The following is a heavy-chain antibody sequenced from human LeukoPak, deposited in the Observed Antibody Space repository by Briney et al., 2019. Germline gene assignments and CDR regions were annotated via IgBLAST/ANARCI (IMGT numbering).Heavy chain of an antibody. Sequence: GASVKVSCKASGYTFTSYGISWVRQAPGQGLEWMGWISAYNGNTNYAQKLQGRVTMTRDTSTSTVYMELSSLRSEDTAVYYCARDAKGAVYYDSSGYYPGAFDIWGQGTMVTVSS. CDR2: ISAYNGNT. CDR1: GYTFTSYG. D-gene: IGHD3-22*01. V-gene: IGHV1-18*01. CDR3: ARDAKGAVYYDSSGYYPGAFDI. J-gene: IGHJ3*02.